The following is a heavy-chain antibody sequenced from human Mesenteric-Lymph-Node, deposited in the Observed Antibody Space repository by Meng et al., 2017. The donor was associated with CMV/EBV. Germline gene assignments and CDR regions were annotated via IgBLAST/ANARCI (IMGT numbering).Heavy chain of an antibody. CDR2: ISGSGGGT. D-gene: IGHD3-10*02. J-gene: IGHJ4*02. CDR1: GFSFSSYA. CDR3: AKAFGYNVWGAFDH. Sequence: ASGFSFSSYAMSWVRQAPGKGLEWVSTISGSGGGTYYADSMKGRFTISRDNSKNTLYLQMNSLRAEDTAVYYCAKAFGYNVWGAFDHWGQGTLVTVSS. V-gene: IGHV3-23*01.